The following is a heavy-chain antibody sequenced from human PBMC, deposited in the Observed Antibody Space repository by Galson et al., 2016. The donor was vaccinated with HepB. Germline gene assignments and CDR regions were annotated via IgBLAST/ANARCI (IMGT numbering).Heavy chain of an antibody. V-gene: IGHV3-73*01. D-gene: IGHD1-26*01. J-gene: IGHJ4*02. CDR1: GFTLSVST. CDR2: IKTNANNYAT. CDR3: TGGGSYPPDY. Sequence: SLRLSCAASGFTLSVSTVHWVRQASGKGLEWVGRIKTNANNYATSYAASVKGRFIISRDDSKNTAYLQMISLKSDDTAVYYCTGGGSYPPDYWGQGTLVTVSS.